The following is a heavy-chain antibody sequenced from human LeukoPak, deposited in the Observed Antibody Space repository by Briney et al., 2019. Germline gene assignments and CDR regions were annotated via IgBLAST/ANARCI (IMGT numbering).Heavy chain of an antibody. Sequence: SVKVSCKASGGTFSSYAISWVRQAPGQGLEWMGGIIPIFGTANYAQKFQGRVTITADKSTSTAYMELSSLRSEDTAVYYCARGVAVRGVIHGPGDYYYYYMDVWGKGTTVTISS. CDR2: IIPIFGTA. CDR1: GGTFSSYA. D-gene: IGHD3-10*01. CDR3: ARGVAVRGVIHGPGDYYYYYMDV. J-gene: IGHJ6*03. V-gene: IGHV1-69*06.